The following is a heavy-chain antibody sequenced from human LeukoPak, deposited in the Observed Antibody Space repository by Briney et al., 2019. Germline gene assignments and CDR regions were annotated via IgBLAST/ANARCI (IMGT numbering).Heavy chain of an antibody. V-gene: IGHV4-34*01. Sequence: PSETLSLTCAVYGGSFSGNYWSWIRQSPGKGLEWIGEVNHSGSTNYNPSLKSRVTISVDTSKNQFSLKLSSVTAADTAVYYCATVQGYFDYWGQGTLVTVSS. J-gene: IGHJ4*02. CDR2: VNHSGST. CDR3: ATVQGYFDY. CDR1: GGSFSGNY.